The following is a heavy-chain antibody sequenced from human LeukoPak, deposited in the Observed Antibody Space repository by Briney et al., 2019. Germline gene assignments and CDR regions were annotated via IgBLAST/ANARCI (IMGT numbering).Heavy chain of an antibody. Sequence: PSETLSLTCTVSGGSISSYYWSWIRQPPGKGLEWIGYIYYSGSTNYNPSLKSRVTISVDTSKNQFSLKLSSVTAADTAVYYCARHPGRQQLVPFDYWGQGTLVTVSS. CDR2: IYYSGST. CDR3: ARHPGRQQLVPFDY. J-gene: IGHJ4*02. D-gene: IGHD6-13*01. V-gene: IGHV4-59*08. CDR1: GGSISSYY.